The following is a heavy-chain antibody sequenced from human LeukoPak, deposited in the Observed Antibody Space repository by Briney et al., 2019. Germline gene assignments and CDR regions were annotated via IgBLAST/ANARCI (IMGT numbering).Heavy chain of an antibody. CDR3: AKVRGGTFDP. V-gene: IGHV3-66*01. CDR2: IYSGGTT. D-gene: IGHD4/OR15-4a*01. J-gene: IGHJ5*02. Sequence: PGGSLRLSCAASGFTVSSNYMSWVRQAPGKGLEWVSVIYSGGTTNYADSVKGRSTISRDNSKNMLYLQMNSLRAEDTAIYYCAKVRGGTFDPWGQGTLVTVSS. CDR1: GFTVSSNY.